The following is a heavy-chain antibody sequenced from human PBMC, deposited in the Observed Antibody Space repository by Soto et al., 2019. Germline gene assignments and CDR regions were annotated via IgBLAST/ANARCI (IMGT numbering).Heavy chain of an antibody. V-gene: IGHV4-30-2*01. CDR3: ARAQWQQLVFDY. CDR1: GGSISSGGYS. D-gene: IGHD6-13*01. CDR2: IYHSGST. Sequence: SETLSLTCTVSGGSISSGGYSWSWIRQPPGKGLEWIGYIYHSGSTYYNPSLKSRVTISVDRSKNQFSLKLSSVTAADTAVYYCARAQWQQLVFDYWGQGTLVTVSS. J-gene: IGHJ4*02.